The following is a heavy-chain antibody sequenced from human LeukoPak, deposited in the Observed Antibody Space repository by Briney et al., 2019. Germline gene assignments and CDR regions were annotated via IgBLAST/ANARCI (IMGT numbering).Heavy chain of an antibody. CDR1: GGSISSYY. V-gene: IGHV4-59*08. CDR2: IYYSGST. CDR3: ARCTSYGMDV. J-gene: IGHJ6*02. D-gene: IGHD2-2*01. Sequence: TSETLFLTCTVSGGSISSYYWSWIRQPPGKGLEWIGYIYYSGSTNYNPSLKSRVTISVDTSKNQFSLKLSSVTAADTAVYYCARCTSYGMDVWGQGTTVTVSS.